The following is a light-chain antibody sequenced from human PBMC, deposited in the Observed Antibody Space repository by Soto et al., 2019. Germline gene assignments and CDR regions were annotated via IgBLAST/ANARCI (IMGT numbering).Light chain of an antibody. CDR1: QGICTY. CDR2: AAS. CDR3: QQHKDYPLT. Sequence: GDRVTVTCPATQGICTYLTWYQQNPADATPALRYAASTLQGGVPSSFSGSGSATEFTPPISSLQSEDFASYYCQQHKDYPLTFGRGTRLEI. V-gene: IGKV1-9*01. J-gene: IGKJ5*01.